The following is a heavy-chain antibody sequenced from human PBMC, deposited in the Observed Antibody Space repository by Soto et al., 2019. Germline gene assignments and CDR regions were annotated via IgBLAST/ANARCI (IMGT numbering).Heavy chain of an antibody. Sequence: PGGALRLSCAASGFTFSSYAMSWVRQAPGKGLEWVSAISGSGGSTYYADSVKGRFTISRDNSKNTLYLQMNSLRAEDTAVYYCAKVPNFYDFWSGYSYYFDYWGQGTLVTVSS. V-gene: IGHV3-23*01. CDR3: AKVPNFYDFWSGYSYYFDY. CDR1: GFTFSSYA. D-gene: IGHD3-3*01. J-gene: IGHJ4*02. CDR2: ISGSGGST.